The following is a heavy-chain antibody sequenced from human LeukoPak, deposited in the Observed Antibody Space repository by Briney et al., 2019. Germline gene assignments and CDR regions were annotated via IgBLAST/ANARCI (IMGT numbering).Heavy chain of an antibody. CDR3: ARGPPAYCGGDCYGMDV. J-gene: IGHJ6*02. CDR2: IYTSGST. Sequence: PSETLSLTCTVSGGSISSYYWSWIRQPAGKGLEWIGRIYTSGSTNYNPSLKSRVTMSVDTSKNQFSLKLSSVTAADTAVYYCARGPPAYCGGDCYGMDVWGQGTTVTVSS. CDR1: GGSISSYY. V-gene: IGHV4-4*07. D-gene: IGHD2-21*01.